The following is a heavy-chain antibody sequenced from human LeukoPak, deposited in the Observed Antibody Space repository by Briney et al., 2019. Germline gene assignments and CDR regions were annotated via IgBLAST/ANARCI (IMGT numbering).Heavy chain of an antibody. V-gene: IGHV4-34*01. D-gene: IGHD4-17*01. Sequence: SETLSLTCAVYGGSFSGYYWSWVRQPPGKGLEWIGEIYHSGSTNYNPSLKSRVTISVDKSKNQFSLKLSSVTAADTAVYYCARDDYGDYVFRFWGQGTLVTVSS. CDR3: ARDDYGDYVFRF. J-gene: IGHJ4*02. CDR2: IYHSGST. CDR1: GGSFSGYY.